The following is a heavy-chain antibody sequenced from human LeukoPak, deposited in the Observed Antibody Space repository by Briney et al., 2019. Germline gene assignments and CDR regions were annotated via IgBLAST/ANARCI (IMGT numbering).Heavy chain of an antibody. J-gene: IGHJ3*02. D-gene: IGHD1-26*01. Sequence: QAGRSLRLSCAASGFTFDDYAMHWVRQAPGKGPEWVSGISWNSGSIGYADSVKGRFTISRDNAKNSLYLQMNSLRAEDMALYYCASIVGATGAFDIWGQGTMVTVSS. CDR3: ASIVGATGAFDI. V-gene: IGHV3-9*03. CDR2: ISWNSGSI. CDR1: GFTFDDYA.